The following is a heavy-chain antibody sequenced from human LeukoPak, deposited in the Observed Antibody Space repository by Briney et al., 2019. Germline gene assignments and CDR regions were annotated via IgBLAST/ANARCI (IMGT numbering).Heavy chain of an antibody. V-gene: IGHV1-18*01. D-gene: IGHD3-22*01. CDR3: ARDKGYYDSSGYYFFDY. Sequence: ASVKDSSMPSGYTSISYSISWVRQAPGQGLEWMGWISAYNGNTNYAQKLQGRVTMTTDTSTSTAYMELRSLRSDDTAVYYCARDKGYYDSSGYYFFDYWGQGTLDPVPS. CDR2: ISAYNGNT. CDR1: GYTSISYS. J-gene: IGHJ4*02.